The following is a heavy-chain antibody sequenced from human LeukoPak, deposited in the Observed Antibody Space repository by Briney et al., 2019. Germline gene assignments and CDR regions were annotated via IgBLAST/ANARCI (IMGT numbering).Heavy chain of an antibody. CDR3: ATGSHGGIDY. Sequence: ASVKVSCKTSGFKFGSYSINWVRQAPGQGLEWMGAIMPVSGPTTYAQDFQGRVTITEDESTSTAYMELSALRSEDTAVFYCATGSHGGIDYWGQGTLVTVSS. CDR2: IMPVSGPT. V-gene: IGHV1-69*13. J-gene: IGHJ4*02. D-gene: IGHD3-16*01. CDR1: GFKFGSYS.